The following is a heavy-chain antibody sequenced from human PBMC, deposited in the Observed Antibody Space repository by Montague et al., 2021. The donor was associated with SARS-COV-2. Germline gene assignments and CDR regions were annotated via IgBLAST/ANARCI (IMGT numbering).Heavy chain of an antibody. CDR2: IKPDESEK. D-gene: IGHD4-23*01. Sequence: SLSLSCAASGFTFSNIWMSWVRQAPGKGLEWVANIKPDESEKNYVDSVKGRFSISRDNAMNSLYLQMDNLRAEDTATYYCAKNGGAHGLDVWGQGTSVSVSS. CDR1: GFTFSNIW. V-gene: IGHV3-7*01. J-gene: IGHJ6*02. CDR3: AKNGGAHGLDV.